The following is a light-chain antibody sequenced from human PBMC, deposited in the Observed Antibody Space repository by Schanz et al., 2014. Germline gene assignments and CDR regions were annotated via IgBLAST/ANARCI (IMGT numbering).Light chain of an antibody. CDR3: QQRNNWPVT. V-gene: IGKV3-11*01. Sequence: EVVLTQSPATLSLSPGERATLSCRASQNIGRNVAWYQQRPGQPPRLLIYDSSNRATGIPGRFSGSGSGTDFTLTVSSLEPEDFAIYYCQQRNNWPVTFGGGTKVEI. CDR2: DSS. J-gene: IGKJ4*01. CDR1: QNIGRN.